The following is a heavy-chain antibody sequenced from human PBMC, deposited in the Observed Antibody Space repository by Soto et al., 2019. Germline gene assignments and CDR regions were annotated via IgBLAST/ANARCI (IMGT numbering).Heavy chain of an antibody. V-gene: IGHV4-59*01. CDR3: ARSGAGSSSVLGY. Sequence: XETLSLTCTVSGGSISSYYWSWIRQPPGKGLEWIGYIYYSGSTNYNPSLKSRVTISVDTSKNQFSLKLSSVTAADTAVYYCARSGAGSSSVLGYWGQGALVTVSS. D-gene: IGHD6-6*01. J-gene: IGHJ4*02. CDR2: IYYSGST. CDR1: GGSISSYY.